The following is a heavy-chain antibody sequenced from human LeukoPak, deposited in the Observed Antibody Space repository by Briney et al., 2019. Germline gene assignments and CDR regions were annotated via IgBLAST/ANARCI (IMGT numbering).Heavy chain of an antibody. CDR3: AKDGVLAATRVYFDS. J-gene: IGHJ4*02. Sequence: GGSLRLSCAASGFTFSSYSMNWVRQAPGKGLEWVSSISSSSSYIYYADSVKGRFTISRDDSKNTLYLQMNSLRTEDTALYYCAKDGVLAATRVYFDSWGQGTLVSVSS. V-gene: IGHV3-21*01. CDR2: ISSSSSYI. CDR1: GFTFSSYS. D-gene: IGHD2-15*01.